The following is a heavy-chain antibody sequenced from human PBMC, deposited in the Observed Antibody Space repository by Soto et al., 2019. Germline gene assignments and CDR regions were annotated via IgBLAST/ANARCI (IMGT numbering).Heavy chain of an antibody. CDR2: ITGGVGVT. V-gene: IGHV3-23*01. D-gene: IGHD3-16*01. CDR1: GFTFTPYA. Sequence: EVQLLESGGGLVQPGGSLRLSCAASGFTFTPYAMTWVRQAPGKGLEWVSVITGGVGVTYYADSVKGRFTISRDNSTDSLYMKRNNPRAEDTAVYDCAKLRGGNFNQWYLHDWGQGTLVTVSS. CDR3: AKLRGGNFNQWYLHD. J-gene: IGHJ4*02.